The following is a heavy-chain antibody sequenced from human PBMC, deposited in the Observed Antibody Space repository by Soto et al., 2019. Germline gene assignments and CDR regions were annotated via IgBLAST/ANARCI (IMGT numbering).Heavy chain of an antibody. CDR3: ARETYDSSGYYPY. Sequence: GASVKVSCKASGGTFSSYTISWVRQAPGQGLEWMGWISAYNGNTNYAQKVQGRVTMTTDTSTTTAYMELRRLRSDDTAVYYCARETYDSSGYYPYWGQGTLVTVSS. CDR1: GGTFSSYT. V-gene: IGHV1-18*01. CDR2: ISAYNGNT. D-gene: IGHD3-22*01. J-gene: IGHJ4*02.